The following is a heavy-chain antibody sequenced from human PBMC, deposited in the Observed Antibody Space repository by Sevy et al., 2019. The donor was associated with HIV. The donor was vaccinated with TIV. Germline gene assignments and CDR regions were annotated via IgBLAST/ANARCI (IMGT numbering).Heavy chain of an antibody. J-gene: IGHJ4*02. CDR1: GGTFSRYA. Sequence: ASVKVSCKASGGTFSRYAISWVRQAPGQGLEWMGGIIPIFGTANYAQKFQGRVTITADESTSTAYMELSSLRSEDTAVYYCARARYSSGWYGGYFDYWGQGTLVTVSS. V-gene: IGHV1-69*13. D-gene: IGHD6-19*01. CDR2: IIPIFGTA. CDR3: ARARYSSGWYGGYFDY.